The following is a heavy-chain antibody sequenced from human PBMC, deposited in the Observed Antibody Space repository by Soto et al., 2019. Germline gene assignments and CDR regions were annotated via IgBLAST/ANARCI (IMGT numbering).Heavy chain of an antibody. Sequence: GESLKISCKGSGYSFAGYWITWVRQKPGKGLEWMGRIDPSDSQTYYSPSFRGHVTISVAKSITTVFLQWSSLRASDAAMYYCARQIYDSDTGPNFQYYFDSWGQGXPVTVYS. J-gene: IGHJ4*02. CDR3: ARQIYDSDTGPNFQYYFDS. CDR2: IDPSDSQT. CDR1: GYSFAGYW. V-gene: IGHV5-10-1*01. D-gene: IGHD3-22*01.